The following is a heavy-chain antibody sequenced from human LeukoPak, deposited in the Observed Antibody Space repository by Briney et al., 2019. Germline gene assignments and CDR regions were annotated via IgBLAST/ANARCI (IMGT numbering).Heavy chain of an antibody. V-gene: IGHV3-33*01. Sequence: PRRSLRLSCAASGFTFSSYGMHWVRQAPGKGLEWVAVIWYDGSNKYYADSVKGRFTISRDNSKNTLYLQMNSLRAEDTAVYYCARDGYCSGGSCRRGGWFDPWGQGTLVTVSS. D-gene: IGHD2-15*01. J-gene: IGHJ5*02. CDR3: ARDGYCSGGSCRRGGWFDP. CDR1: GFTFSSYG. CDR2: IWYDGSNK.